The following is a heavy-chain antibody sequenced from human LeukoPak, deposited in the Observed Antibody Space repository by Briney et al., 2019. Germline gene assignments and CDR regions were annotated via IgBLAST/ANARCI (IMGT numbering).Heavy chain of an antibody. CDR1: GFTVSSNY. J-gene: IGHJ6*02. CDR3: ARPEGGGSTAPYYYYYGMDV. D-gene: IGHD5/OR15-5a*01. Sequence: PGGSLRLSCAASGFTVSSNYMSWVRQAPGKGLEWVSVIYSGGSTYYADSVKGRFTISRDNSKNTLYLQMNSLRAEDTAVYYCARPEGGGSTAPYYYYYGMDVWGQGTTVTVSS. V-gene: IGHV3-53*01. CDR2: IYSGGST.